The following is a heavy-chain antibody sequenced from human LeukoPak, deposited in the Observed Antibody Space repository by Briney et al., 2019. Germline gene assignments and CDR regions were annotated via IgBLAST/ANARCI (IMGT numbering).Heavy chain of an antibody. V-gene: IGHV4-59*01. CDR2: IYYSGSA. CDR1: GGSISSYY. D-gene: IGHD3-3*01. J-gene: IGHJ3*02. CDR3: ARGRFRVSDI. Sequence: SETLSLTCTVSGGSISSYYWSWIRQPPGKGLEWIGYIYYSGSANYNPSLKSRVTISVDTSKNQFSLKLSSVTAADTAVYYCARGRFRVSDIWGQGTMVTVSS.